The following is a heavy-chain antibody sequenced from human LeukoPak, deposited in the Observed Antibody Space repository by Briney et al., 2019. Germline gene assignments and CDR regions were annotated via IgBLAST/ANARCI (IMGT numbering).Heavy chain of an antibody. CDR1: GGTFSSYA. CDR3: ARDLNIVVVPAAMAQDAFDI. CDR2: IIPIFGTA. J-gene: IGHJ3*02. V-gene: IGHV1-69*13. D-gene: IGHD2-2*01. Sequence: GASVKVSCKASGGTFSSYAISWVRQAPGQGHEWMGGIIPIFGTANYAQKFQGRVTITADESTSTAYMELSSLRSEDTAVYYCARDLNIVVVPAAMAQDAFDIWGQGTMVTVSS.